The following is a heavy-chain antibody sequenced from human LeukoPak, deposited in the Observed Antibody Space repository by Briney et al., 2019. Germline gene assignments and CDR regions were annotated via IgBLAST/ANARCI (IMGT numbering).Heavy chain of an antibody. CDR1: GGSISGSY. CDR2: IHSSGYT. V-gene: IGHV4-4*09. Sequence: SETLSLTCTVSGGSISGSYWSWIRQPPGQGLEWIAYIHSSGYTNYNPSLKSRLTISVDTSKNQFSLKVNSVTAADTAMYYCAKRQGPTSGSYDLFAPWGQGTLVTVSS. CDR3: AKRQGPTSGSYDLFAP. D-gene: IGHD1-26*01. J-gene: IGHJ5*02.